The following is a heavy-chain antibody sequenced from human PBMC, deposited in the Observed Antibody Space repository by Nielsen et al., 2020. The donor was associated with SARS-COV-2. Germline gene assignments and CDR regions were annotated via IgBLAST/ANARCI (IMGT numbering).Heavy chain of an antibody. D-gene: IGHD4/OR15-4a*01. CDR1: GFTFSSYG. Sequence: GESLKISCAASGFTFSSYGMHWVRQAPGKGLEWVAVIWYDGSNKYYADSVKGRFTISRDNAKNSLYLQMNSLRAEDTALYYCAKLPWLTEDAFDIWGQGTMVTVSS. CDR3: AKLPWLTEDAFDI. J-gene: IGHJ3*02. CDR2: IWYDGSNK. V-gene: IGHV3-33*03.